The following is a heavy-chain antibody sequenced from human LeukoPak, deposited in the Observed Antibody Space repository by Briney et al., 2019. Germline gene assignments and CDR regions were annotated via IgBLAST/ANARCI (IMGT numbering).Heavy chain of an antibody. CDR3: TKELHVAVAVADYYYFYMDV. CDR2: INGGGNTT. J-gene: IGHJ6*03. D-gene: IGHD6-19*01. V-gene: IGHV3-23*01. Sequence: GGSLRLSCAVSGFAFSSFAMGWVRQSPGTGLEWLSTINGGGNTTFYSDSVKGRFTISRDNSKNTLYLHMDSLRPDDTAIYYCTKELHVAVAVADYYYFYMDVWGRGTAVTVSS. CDR1: GFAFSSFA.